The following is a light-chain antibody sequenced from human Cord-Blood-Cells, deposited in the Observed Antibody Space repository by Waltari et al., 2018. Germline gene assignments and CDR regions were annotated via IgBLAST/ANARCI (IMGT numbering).Light chain of an antibody. Sequence: QSALTQPASVSGSPGQSITISCTGTSSDVWSYNLVSWYQQHPGKAPKLMIYEGSKRPSGVSNRFSGSKSGNTASLTISGLQAEDEADYYCCSYAGSSLPYVFGTGTKVTVL. CDR2: EGS. CDR1: SSDVWSYNL. J-gene: IGLJ1*01. V-gene: IGLV2-23*01. CDR3: CSYAGSSLPYV.